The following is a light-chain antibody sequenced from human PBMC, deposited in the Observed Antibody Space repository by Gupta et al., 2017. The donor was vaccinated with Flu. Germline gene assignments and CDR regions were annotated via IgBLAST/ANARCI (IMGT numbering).Light chain of an antibody. CDR2: SAS. CDR1: QIIKNY. Sequence: SSLSASVGDRVTITCRPSQIIKNYVNWYKQKPGKAPNLLIYSASRSQSGVPSRFSGSGYGSEFTLTISRRQPEDFATYYCQQTDSNPNYTFGHGTIVD. V-gene: IGKV1-39*01. CDR3: QQTDSNPNYT. J-gene: IGKJ3*01.